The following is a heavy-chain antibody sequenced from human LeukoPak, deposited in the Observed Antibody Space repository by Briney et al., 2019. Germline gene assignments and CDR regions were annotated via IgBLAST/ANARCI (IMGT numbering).Heavy chain of an antibody. V-gene: IGHV1-69*05. CDR3: ARSEITYYDFWSGYTGLSC. CDR2: IIPIFGTA. D-gene: IGHD3-3*01. Sequence: GSSVTVSCKASGGTFSSYAISWVRQAPGQGLEWMGGIIPIFGTANYAQKFQGRVTITTDESTSTAYMELSSLRSEDTAVYYCARSEITYYDFWSGYTGLSCWGQGTLVTVSS. J-gene: IGHJ4*02. CDR1: GGTFSSYA.